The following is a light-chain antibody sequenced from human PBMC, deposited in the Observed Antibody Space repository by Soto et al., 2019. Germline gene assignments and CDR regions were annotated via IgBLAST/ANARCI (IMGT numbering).Light chain of an antibody. CDR2: GAS. J-gene: IGKJ1*01. CDR1: QSISSS. Sequence: EIVLTQSPATLSVSPGARATLSCRASQSISSSLVWYQQKPGQAPRLLIYGASTRATGIPARFSGSGSGAEFTLTISSLQSEDFAVYYCQQYNNWPRTFGQGTKVDIK. CDR3: QQYNNWPRT. V-gene: IGKV3-15*01.